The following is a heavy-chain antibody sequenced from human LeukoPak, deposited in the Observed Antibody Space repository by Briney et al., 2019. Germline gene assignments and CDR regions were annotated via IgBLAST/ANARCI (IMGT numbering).Heavy chain of an antibody. CDR2: IYPGDSDT. D-gene: IGHD6-19*01. V-gene: IGHV5-51*01. Sequence: GESLKISCKGSGYSFTSYWIGGVRQMPGKGLEWMGIIYPGDSDTRYSPSFQGQVTISADKSISTAYLQWSSLKASDTAMYYCARQLDGVAGPSYFDYWGQGTLVTVSS. J-gene: IGHJ4*02. CDR3: ARQLDGVAGPSYFDY. CDR1: GYSFTSYW.